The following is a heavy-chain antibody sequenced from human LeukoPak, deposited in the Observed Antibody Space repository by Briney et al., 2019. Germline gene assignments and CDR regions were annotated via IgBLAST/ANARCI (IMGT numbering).Heavy chain of an antibody. V-gene: IGHV1-58*01. J-gene: IGHJ6*02. CDR1: GFTFATSA. CDR3: AATLTVTAGSSYYGLDV. Sequence: ASVKVSCKASGFTFATSAVQWVRQARGQRLEWIGWIVVGSGHTNSAQKFQERVTITRDTSTNTAYMELSSLRSEDTAMYYCAATLTVTAGSSYYGLDVWGQGTTVTVSS. D-gene: IGHD4-17*01. CDR2: IVVGSGHT.